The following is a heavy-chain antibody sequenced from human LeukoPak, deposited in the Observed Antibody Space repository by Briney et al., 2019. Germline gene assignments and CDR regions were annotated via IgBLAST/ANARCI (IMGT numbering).Heavy chain of an antibody. D-gene: IGHD5-24*01. Sequence: PSETLSLTCTVSGGSISSGGYYWSWIRQHPGKGLEWIGYIYYSGSTYYNPSLKSRVTISVDTSKNQFSLKLSSVTAADTAVYYCARGGVDFDGYNPLDYWGQGTLVTVSS. CDR3: ARGGVDFDGYNPLDY. CDR2: IYYSGST. J-gene: IGHJ4*02. CDR1: GGSISSGGYY. V-gene: IGHV4-31*03.